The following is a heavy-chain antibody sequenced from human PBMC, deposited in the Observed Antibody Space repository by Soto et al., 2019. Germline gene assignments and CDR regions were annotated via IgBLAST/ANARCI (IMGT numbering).Heavy chain of an antibody. CDR2: IWYDGSNK. CDR3: ATAHYDILTGYYDGYFDY. V-gene: IGHV3-33*01. D-gene: IGHD3-9*01. Sequence: QVQVVESGGGVVQPGRSLRLSCAASGFTFSSYGMHWVRQAPGKGLEWVAVIWYDGSNKYYADSVKGRFTISRDNSKNTLYLQMNSLRAEDTAEYYCATAHYDILTGYYDGYFDYWGQGTLVTVS. J-gene: IGHJ4*02. CDR1: GFTFSSYG.